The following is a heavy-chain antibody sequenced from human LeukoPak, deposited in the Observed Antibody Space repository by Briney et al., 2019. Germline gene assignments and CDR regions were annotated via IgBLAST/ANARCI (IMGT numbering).Heavy chain of an antibody. D-gene: IGHD3-22*01. CDR1: GGTFSSYA. CDR2: IIPIFGTA. V-gene: IGHV1-69*05. J-gene: IGHJ3*02. CDR3: ARDQTYYYDSSGPHALDI. Sequence: ASVEVSCKASGGTFSSYAISWVRQAPGQGLDWMGRIIPIFGTANYAQKFQGRVTITTDESTSTAYMELSSLRSEDTAVYYCARDQTYYYDSSGPHALDIWGQGTMVTVSS.